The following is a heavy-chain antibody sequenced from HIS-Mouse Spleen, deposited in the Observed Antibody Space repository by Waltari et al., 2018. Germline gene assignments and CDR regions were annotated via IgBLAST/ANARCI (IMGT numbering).Heavy chain of an antibody. D-gene: IGHD4-17*01. CDR2: ISGSGGRT. CDR1: GFTFSSYA. CDR3: AKTLVRSRDFDY. V-gene: IGHV3-23*01. J-gene: IGHJ4*02. Sequence: EVQLLESVVGLVQPGGSLRLSGAGSGFTFSSYAVSWVRQAPGKGLEWVSAISGSGGRTDYADSVKGRFTISRDNSKNTLYLQMNSLRAEDTAVYYCAKTLVRSRDFDYWGQGTLVTVSS.